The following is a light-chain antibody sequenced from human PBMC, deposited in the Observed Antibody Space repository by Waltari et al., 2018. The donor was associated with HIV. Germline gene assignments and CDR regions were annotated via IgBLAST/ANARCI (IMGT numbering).Light chain of an antibody. J-gene: IGLJ2*01. Sequence: QSVLMQPPSVSGAPGPRVTISCTGNNSNLGAGYDVHWYQPLQVTVPKILIYTNANRPSGVPDRFSGSKSGTSASLAITGLQAEDETDYYCQSFDTGLGVVFGGGTKVTVL. CDR3: QSFDTGLGVV. CDR1: NSNLGAGYD. CDR2: TNA. V-gene: IGLV1-40*01.